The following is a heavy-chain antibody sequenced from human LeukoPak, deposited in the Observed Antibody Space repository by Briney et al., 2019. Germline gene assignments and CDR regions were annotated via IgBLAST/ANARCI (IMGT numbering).Heavy chain of an antibody. CDR2: IRYDGSPK. V-gene: IGHV3-30*02. D-gene: IGHD6-13*01. CDR1: GFTFTNYG. CDR3: ARVQDGSSWYEYFQH. J-gene: IGHJ1*01. Sequence: GGSLRLSCTASGFTFTNYGMHWVRQAPGKGLEWVAFIRYDGSPKYYADSVKGRFTISRDNAKNSLFLQMNSLRAEDTAVYYCARVQDGSSWYEYFQHWGQGTLVTVSS.